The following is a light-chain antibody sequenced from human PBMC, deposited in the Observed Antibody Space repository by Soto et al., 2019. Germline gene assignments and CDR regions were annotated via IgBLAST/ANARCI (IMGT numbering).Light chain of an antibody. CDR1: QSVSNY. Sequence: EIVLTQSPATLSLSPGERATLSCRASQSVSNYLAWYQQKPGQAPRLLIYDASNRATGIPARFSGSGSGTDLTITISSLEPEDFAVYYCQQRSNWPRFTFGQGTKVEIK. J-gene: IGKJ2*01. CDR2: DAS. CDR3: QQRSNWPRFT. V-gene: IGKV3-11*01.